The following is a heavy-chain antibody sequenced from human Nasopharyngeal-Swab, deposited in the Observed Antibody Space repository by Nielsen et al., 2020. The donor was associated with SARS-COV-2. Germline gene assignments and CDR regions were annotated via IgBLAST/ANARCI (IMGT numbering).Heavy chain of an antibody. CDR3: AHTRYIRLLGY. V-gene: IGHV2-5*02. Sequence: GATLVGPTLSVMLTCTFSGFSLSTSGVGVGWIRQPPGKALEWLALIYWDDDKRYRPSLKSRLTITKDTSKNQVVLTMTNMDPVDTATYYCAHTRYIRLLGYWGQGTLVTVSS. CDR2: IYWDDDK. D-gene: IGHD5-18*01. J-gene: IGHJ4*02. CDR1: GFSLSTSGVG.